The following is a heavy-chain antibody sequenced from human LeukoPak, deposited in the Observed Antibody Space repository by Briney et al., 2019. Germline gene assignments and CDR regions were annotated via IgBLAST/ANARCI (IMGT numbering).Heavy chain of an antibody. CDR3: ARVLTGYYIVDY. J-gene: IGHJ4*02. Sequence: PGGSLRLSCAASEFIFSDYAMGWVRQAPGKGLEWVSYISSRGSTIYYADSVKGRFTISRDNAKNSLYLEMNSLRAEDTAVYYCARVLTGYYIVDYWGQGTLVTVSS. CDR1: EFIFSDYA. CDR2: ISSRGSTI. D-gene: IGHD3-9*01. V-gene: IGHV3-11*04.